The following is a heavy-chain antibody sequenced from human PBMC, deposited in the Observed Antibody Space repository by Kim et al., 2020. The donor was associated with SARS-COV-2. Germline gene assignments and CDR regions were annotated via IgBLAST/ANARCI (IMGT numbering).Heavy chain of an antibody. CDR3: ATKSRWGESGYENDY. CDR2: IIPIFGTA. J-gene: IGHJ4*02. D-gene: IGHD5-12*01. Sequence: SVKVSCKASGGTFSSYAISWVRQAPGQGLEWMGGIIPIFGTANYAQKFQGRVTITADESTSTAYMELSSLRSEDTAVYYCATKSRWGESGYENDYWGQGTLVTVSS. CDR1: GGTFSSYA. V-gene: IGHV1-69*13.